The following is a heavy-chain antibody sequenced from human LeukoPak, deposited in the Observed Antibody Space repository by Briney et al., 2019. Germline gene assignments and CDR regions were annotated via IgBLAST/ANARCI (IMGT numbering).Heavy chain of an antibody. CDR2: ISGYSGDT. CDR1: GYTFTSYG. Sequence: ASVKVSCKASGYTFTSYGISWGRQAPGQGLEWMGWISGYSGDTSYSQKFQGRVTMTRDTSTSTAYMELRSLRSDDTALYYCARDRLNRFDPWGQGTLVTVSS. V-gene: IGHV1-18*01. J-gene: IGHJ5*02. D-gene: IGHD6-6*01. CDR3: ARDRLNRFDP.